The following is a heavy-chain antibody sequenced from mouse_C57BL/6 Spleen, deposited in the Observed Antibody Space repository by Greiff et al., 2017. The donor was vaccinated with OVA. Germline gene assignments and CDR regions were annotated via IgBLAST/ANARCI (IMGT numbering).Heavy chain of an antibody. CDR3: ARRYYGNYVYFDV. V-gene: IGHV1-50*01. D-gene: IGHD2-1*01. J-gene: IGHJ1*03. CDR1: GYTFTSYW. CDR2: IAPSDSYT. Sequence: VQLQQPGAELVKPGASVKLSCKASGYTFTSYWMQWVKQRPGQGLEWIGEIAPSDSYTNYNQKFKGKATLTVDTSSSTAYMQLSSLTSEDSAVYYCARRYYGNYVYFDVWGTGTTVTVSS.